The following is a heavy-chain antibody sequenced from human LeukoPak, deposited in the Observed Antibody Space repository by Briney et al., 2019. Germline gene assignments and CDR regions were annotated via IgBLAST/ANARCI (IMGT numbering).Heavy chain of an antibody. D-gene: IGHD3/OR15-3a*01. CDR2: ISGSGGST. CDR1: GFTFSSYA. Sequence: GGSLRLSCAASGFTFSSYAMSWVRQAPGKGLEWVSAISGSGGSTYYADSVKGRFTISRDNAKNSLFLQMNSLRAEDTAVYYCATPSGDFWTGGRDYYYYMDVWGKGTTVTVSS. CDR3: ATPSGDFWTGGRDYYYYMDV. V-gene: IGHV3-23*01. J-gene: IGHJ6*03.